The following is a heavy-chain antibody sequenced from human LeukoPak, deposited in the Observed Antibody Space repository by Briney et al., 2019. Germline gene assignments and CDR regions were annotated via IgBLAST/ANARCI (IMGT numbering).Heavy chain of an antibody. CDR3: ARSSCSSTSCLRLIGRGGSPRNWFDP. V-gene: IGHV4-30-2*01. J-gene: IGHJ5*02. CDR1: GGSISSGGYY. CDR2: IYHSGST. Sequence: SQTLSLTCTVSGGSISSGGYYWSWIRQPPGKGLEWIGYIYHSGSTYYNPSLKSRVTISVDRSKNQFSLKLSSVTAADTAVYYCARSSCSSTSCLRLIGRGGSPRNWFDPWGQGTLVTVSS. D-gene: IGHD2-2*01.